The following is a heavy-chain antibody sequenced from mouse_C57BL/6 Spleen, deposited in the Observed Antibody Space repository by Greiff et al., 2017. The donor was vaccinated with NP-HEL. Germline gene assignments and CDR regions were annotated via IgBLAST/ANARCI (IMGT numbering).Heavy chain of an antibody. CDR3: ARCLGYYAMDY. CDR2: IYPGDGDT. Sequence: QVQLQQSGPELVKPGASVKISCKASGYAFSSSWMNWVKQRPGKGLEWIGRIYPGDGDTNYNGKFKGKATLTADKSSSTAYMQLSSLTSEDSAVYFCARCLGYYAMDYWGQGTSVTVSS. D-gene: IGHD3-3*01. J-gene: IGHJ4*01. CDR1: GYAFSSSW. V-gene: IGHV1-82*01.